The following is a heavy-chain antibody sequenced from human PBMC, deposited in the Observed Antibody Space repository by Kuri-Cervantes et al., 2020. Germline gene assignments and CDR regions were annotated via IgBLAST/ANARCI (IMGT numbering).Heavy chain of an antibody. V-gene: IGHV3-33*01. CDR2: IWYDGSNK. Sequence: LSLTCAASGFTFSSYGMHWVRQAPGKGLEWVAVIWYDGSNKYYADSVKGRFTISRDNSKNTLYLQMNSLRAEDTAVYYCARDVARLHLAMNYWGQGTLVTVSS. J-gene: IGHJ4*02. D-gene: IGHD3-16*01. CDR3: ARDVARLHLAMNY. CDR1: GFTFSSYG.